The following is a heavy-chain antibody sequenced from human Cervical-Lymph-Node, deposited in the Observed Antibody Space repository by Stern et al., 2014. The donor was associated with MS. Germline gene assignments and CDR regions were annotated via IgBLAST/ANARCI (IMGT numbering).Heavy chain of an antibody. D-gene: IGHD2-21*01. J-gene: IGHJ4*02. CDR1: GYTFTAYY. Sequence: VQLVQSGADVKKPGASLKVSCKASGYTFTAYYMHWVRQAPGQWLEWMGWIHPNSGDTNYARKFQGRVTLTRDTSISTAYLELSRLTYDDTAVYYCARGLATALIADFWGQGTLVTVS. CDR3: ARGLATALIADF. V-gene: IGHV1-2*02. CDR2: IHPNSGDT.